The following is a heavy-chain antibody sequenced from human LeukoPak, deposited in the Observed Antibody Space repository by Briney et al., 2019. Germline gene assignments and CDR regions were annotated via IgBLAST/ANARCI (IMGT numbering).Heavy chain of an antibody. V-gene: IGHV3-23*01. CDR1: GFTFSTYA. Sequence: GGSLRLSCVASGFTFSTYAMSWVRQAAGKGLEWGSDISGSGEITDYADSVKGRFTISRDNSKNTLYLQMNSLRAEDTAVYYCAKGAGTSVGTFDYWGQGSLVTVSS. CDR3: AKGAGTSVGTFDY. D-gene: IGHD1-1*01. CDR2: ISGSGEIT. J-gene: IGHJ4*02.